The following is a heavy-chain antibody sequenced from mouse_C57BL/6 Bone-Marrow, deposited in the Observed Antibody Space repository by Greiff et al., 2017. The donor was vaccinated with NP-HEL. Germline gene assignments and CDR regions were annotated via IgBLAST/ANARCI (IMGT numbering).Heavy chain of an antibody. V-gene: IGHV1-69*01. J-gene: IGHJ4*01. CDR2: IDPSDSYT. D-gene: IGHD2-1*01. CDR1: GYTFTSYW. CDR3: ARYGIYSRAMDY. Sequence: QVQLQQPGAELVMPGASVKLSCKASGYTFTSYWMHWVKQRPGQGLEWIGEIDPSDSYTNYNQKFKGKSTLTVDKSSSTAYMQLSSLTSEDSAIYYCARYGIYSRAMDYWGQGTSVTVSS.